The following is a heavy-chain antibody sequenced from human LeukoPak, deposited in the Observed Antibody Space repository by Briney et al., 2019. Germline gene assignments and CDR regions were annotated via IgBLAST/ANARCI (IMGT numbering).Heavy chain of an antibody. CDR1: GFSFSSYG. CDR3: AKEGDYCSSTICYADY. V-gene: IGHV3-23*01. Sequence: GGSLRLSCPASGFSFSSYGMSWVRQAPGKGLEWVSSMSARGGSTYYADSVKGHLTISRDNSKNTLYLQMNSLRAEDTAVYYCAKEGDYCSSTICYADYWGQGNLVTVSS. D-gene: IGHD2-2*01. CDR2: MSARGGST. J-gene: IGHJ4*02.